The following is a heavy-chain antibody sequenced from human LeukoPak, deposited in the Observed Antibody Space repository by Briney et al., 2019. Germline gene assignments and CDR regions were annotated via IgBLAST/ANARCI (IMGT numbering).Heavy chain of an antibody. D-gene: IGHD1-26*01. Sequence: GASVKVSCKASGGTFSSYAISWVRQAPGQGLEWMGRIIPILGIANYAQKFQGRVTITADKSTSTAYMELRSLRSDDTAVYYCARDGRIVGATGGGDYWGQGTLVTVSS. CDR1: GGTFSSYA. J-gene: IGHJ4*02. CDR3: ARDGRIVGATGGGDY. V-gene: IGHV1-69*04. CDR2: IIPILGIA.